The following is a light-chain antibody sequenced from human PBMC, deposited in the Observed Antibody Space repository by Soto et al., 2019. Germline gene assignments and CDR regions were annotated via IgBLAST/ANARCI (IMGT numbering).Light chain of an antibody. CDR2: AAS. CDR1: QSVSIW. Sequence: DIQMTQSPSTLSASVGDTVTITCRASQSVSIWLAWYQKKPGKAPKLLIYAASSLQSGVPSRFSGSGSGTDFTLTISRLEPEDFAVYYCQHYGNWFTFGGGTKVDIK. J-gene: IGKJ4*01. V-gene: IGKV1-5*01. CDR3: QHYGNWFT.